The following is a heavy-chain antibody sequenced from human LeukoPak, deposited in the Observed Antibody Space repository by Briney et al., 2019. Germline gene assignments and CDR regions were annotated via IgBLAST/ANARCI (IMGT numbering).Heavy chain of an antibody. CDR2: IDYSGRT. Sequence: SETLSLTCTVSGDSSYNSLYSWGWIRQPPGKGLEWIGSIDYSGRTYYNPSLKSRATISIDTSKNRFSLKLSSVTAADTAVYYCARETTMIPTGDWGQGTLVTVSS. V-gene: IGHV4-39*07. CDR3: ARETTMIPTGD. CDR1: GDSSYNSLYS. D-gene: IGHD3-22*01. J-gene: IGHJ4*02.